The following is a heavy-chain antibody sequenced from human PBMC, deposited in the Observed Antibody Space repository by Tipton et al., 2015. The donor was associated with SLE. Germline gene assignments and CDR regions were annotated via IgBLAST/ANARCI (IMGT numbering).Heavy chain of an antibody. CDR3: ARLFNFWSGYNWFDP. CDR1: GGSISSSSYY. V-gene: IGHV4-39*01. J-gene: IGHJ5*02. Sequence: TLSLTCTVSGGSISSSSYYWGWIRQPPGKGLEWIGSIYYSGSTYYNPSLKSRVTISVDTSKNQLSLKLSSVTAADTAVYYCARLFNFWSGYNWFDPWGQGTLVTVSS. CDR2: IYYSGST. D-gene: IGHD3-3*01.